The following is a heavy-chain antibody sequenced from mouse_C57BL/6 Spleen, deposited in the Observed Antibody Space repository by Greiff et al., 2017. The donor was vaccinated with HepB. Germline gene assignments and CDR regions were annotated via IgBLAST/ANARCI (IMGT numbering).Heavy chain of an antibody. V-gene: IGHV1-55*01. CDR2: IYPGSGST. J-gene: IGHJ2*01. CDR3: ARTRDYGSSIDY. CDR1: GYTFTSYW. Sequence: QVQLQQPGAELVKPGASVKMSCKASGYTFTSYWITWVMQRPGQGLEWIGDIYPGSGSTNYNEKFKSKATVTVDTSSSTAYMQLSSLTSEDSAVYYCARTRDYGSSIDYWGQGTTLTVSS. D-gene: IGHD1-1*01.